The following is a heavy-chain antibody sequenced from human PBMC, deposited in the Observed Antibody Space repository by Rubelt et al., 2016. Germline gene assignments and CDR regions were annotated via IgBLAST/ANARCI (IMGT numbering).Heavy chain of an antibody. J-gene: IGHJ4*02. Sequence: QVQLVESGGGVVQPGTSLRLSCAASGFTFNSYAMYWVRQAPGKGLEWVAGITFQASDQWYADSVKGRFTISRDNSKNTLYLQMNSLSAEDTAVYYCARDWGKTIFGVVKNWGQGTLVTVSS. CDR3: ARDWGKTIFGVVKN. CDR2: ITFQASDQ. CDR1: GFTFNSYA. D-gene: IGHD3-3*01. V-gene: IGHV3-30*14.